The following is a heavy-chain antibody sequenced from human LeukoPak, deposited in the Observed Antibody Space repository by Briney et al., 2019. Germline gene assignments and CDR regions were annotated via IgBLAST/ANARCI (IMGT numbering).Heavy chain of an antibody. CDR1: GGSFSGYY. V-gene: IGHV4-34*01. J-gene: IGHJ4*02. CDR2: INHSGST. D-gene: IGHD5-18*01. CDR3: ARGRGYSYGQIDY. Sequence: SETLSLTCAVYGGSFSGYYWSWIRQPPGKGLEWIGEINHSGSTNYNPSLKSRVTISVDTSKNQLSLKLRSVTAADTAVYYCARGRGYSYGQIDYWGQGTLVTVSS.